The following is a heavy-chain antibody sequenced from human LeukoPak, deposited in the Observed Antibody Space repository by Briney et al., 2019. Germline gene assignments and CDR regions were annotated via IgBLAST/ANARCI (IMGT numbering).Heavy chain of an antibody. Sequence: GESLKISCKGSGYIFTSQWIGWVRQMPGKGLEWMGVMYPGDSDTRYSPSFQGQVTISADKSINTAYLQWSSLKASDTAIYYCARRRGGSWNYFFDYWGQGTLVTVSS. CDR3: ARRRGGSWNYFFDY. J-gene: IGHJ4*02. CDR1: GYIFTSQW. D-gene: IGHD1-7*01. CDR2: MYPGDSDT. V-gene: IGHV5-51*01.